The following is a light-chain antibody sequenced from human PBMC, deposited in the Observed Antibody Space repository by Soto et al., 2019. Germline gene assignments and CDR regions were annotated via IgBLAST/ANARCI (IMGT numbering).Light chain of an antibody. CDR3: QVWDSSTSVV. CDR1: NIVSKN. J-gene: IGLJ2*01. Sequence: SYELTQPLSVSVALGQTATMTCGGTNIVSKNVHWYQQRPGQAPILVVYRDKNRPSGIPERFSGSNSGNTATLTISGVQAGDEADYYCQVWDSSTSVVFGGGTKVTVL. V-gene: IGLV3-9*01. CDR2: RDK.